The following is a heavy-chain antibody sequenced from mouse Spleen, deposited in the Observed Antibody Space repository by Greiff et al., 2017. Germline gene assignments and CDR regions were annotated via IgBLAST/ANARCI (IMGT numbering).Heavy chain of an antibody. D-gene: IGHD1-1*01. J-gene: IGHJ1*03. CDR2: IYPGSGST. CDR1: GYTFTSYW. CDR3: ARNYGSSYGYFDV. V-gene: IGHV1-55*01. Sequence: VQLQQSGPELVKPGASVKMSCKASGYTFTSYWITWVKQRPGQGLEWIGDIYPGSGSTNYNEKFKSKATLTVDTSSSTAYMQLSSLTSEDSAVYYCARNYGSSYGYFDVWGTGTTVTVSS.